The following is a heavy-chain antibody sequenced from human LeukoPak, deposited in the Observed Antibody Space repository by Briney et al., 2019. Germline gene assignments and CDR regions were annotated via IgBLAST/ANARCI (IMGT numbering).Heavy chain of an antibody. Sequence: ASVKVSCKASGYIFTSYGISWVRQAPGQGLAWMGWISAYNGDTNYAQKFQGRVTVTTDTSTTTAYMELRSLRSDDSAVYYCARRSGYDRRMGTLDFWGQGTLVTVSS. D-gene: IGHD5-12*01. CDR1: GYIFTSYG. CDR3: ARRSGYDRRMGTLDF. V-gene: IGHV1-18*01. CDR2: ISAYNGDT. J-gene: IGHJ4*02.